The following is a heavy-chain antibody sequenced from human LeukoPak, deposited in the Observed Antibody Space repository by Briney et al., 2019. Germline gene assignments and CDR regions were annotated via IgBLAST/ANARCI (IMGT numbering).Heavy chain of an antibody. Sequence: SETLSLTCTVSGGSLSSYYWSWIRQPPGKGLEWIGYIYYSGSTNYNPSLKSRVTISVDTSKNQFSLKLSSVTAADTAVYYCARDRHYYGSGFFGYWGQGTLVTVSS. CDR2: IYYSGST. CDR1: GGSLSSYY. CDR3: ARDRHYYGSGFFGY. D-gene: IGHD3-10*01. J-gene: IGHJ4*02. V-gene: IGHV4-59*01.